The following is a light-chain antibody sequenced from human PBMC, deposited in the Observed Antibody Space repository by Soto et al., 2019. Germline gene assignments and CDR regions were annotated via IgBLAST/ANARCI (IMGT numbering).Light chain of an antibody. CDR3: QKYDNAART. CDR2: AAS. Sequence: DIQMTQSPSSLSSSVGDRVTITCRASQGISHYLAWYQQKPGKVPKLLISAASTLQSGVPSRFSGSGSGTDLTLTISSLQPEDVATYYCQKYDNAARTFGQGTKVEIK. CDR1: QGISHY. V-gene: IGKV1-27*01. J-gene: IGKJ1*01.